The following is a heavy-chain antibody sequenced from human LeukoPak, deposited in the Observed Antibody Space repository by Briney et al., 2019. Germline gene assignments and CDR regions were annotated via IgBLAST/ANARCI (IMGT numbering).Heavy chain of an antibody. D-gene: IGHD6-13*01. Sequence: SVKVSCKASGGTFSSYAISWVRQAPGQGLEWMGGIIPIFGTANYAQKFQGRVTITADESTSTAYMELSSLRSEDTAVYYCARDLTRVSIVAAGTEIYYYGMDVWGQGTTVTVSS. V-gene: IGHV1-69*13. CDR3: ARDLTRVSIVAAGTEIYYYGMDV. CDR2: IIPIFGTA. CDR1: GGTFSSYA. J-gene: IGHJ6*02.